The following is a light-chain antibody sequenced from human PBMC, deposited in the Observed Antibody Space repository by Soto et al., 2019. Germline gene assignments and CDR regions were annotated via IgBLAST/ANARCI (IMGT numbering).Light chain of an antibody. Sequence: QIVLTQSSSASASLGSSVKLTCTLSSGHSSYIIAWHQQQPGKAPRYLMKLEGSGSYNKGSGVPDRFSGSSSGADRYLTISNLQLADEAHYSCETWDSNTRVFGGGTTLTVL. CDR2: LEGSGSY. J-gene: IGLJ3*02. CDR1: SGHSSYI. CDR3: ETWDSNTRV. V-gene: IGLV4-60*02.